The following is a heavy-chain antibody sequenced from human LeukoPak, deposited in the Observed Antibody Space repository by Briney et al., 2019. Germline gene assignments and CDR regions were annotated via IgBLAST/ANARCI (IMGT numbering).Heavy chain of an antibody. V-gene: IGHV4-39*01. J-gene: IGHJ4*02. CDR3: ARNASDSGTSYFDY. CDR1: GGSISSSSYY. Sequence: PSETLSLTCTVSGGSISSSSYYWGWIRQPPGKELEWIGSIYYSGSTSYNPSLRSRVTISVDTSKNQFFLKLGSVTAAGTAVYYCARNASDSGTSYFDYWGQGTLVTVSS. CDR2: IYYSGST. D-gene: IGHD1-26*01.